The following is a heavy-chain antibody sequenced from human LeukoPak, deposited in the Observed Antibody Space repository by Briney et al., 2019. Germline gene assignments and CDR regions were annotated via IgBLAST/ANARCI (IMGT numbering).Heavy chain of an antibody. CDR2: IWYDGRNK. CDR3: TRAGQGSVLDY. D-gene: IGHD2-15*01. V-gene: IGHV3-33*01. J-gene: IGHJ4*02. Sequence: PGRSLRLSCAASGFTFRSYGFHWVRQAPGKGLEWVAVIWYDGRNKYYADSVKGRFTSSRDNSKNTVYLEMNSLRAEDTAVYYCTRAGQGSVLDYWGQGTLVTVSS. CDR1: GFTFRSYG.